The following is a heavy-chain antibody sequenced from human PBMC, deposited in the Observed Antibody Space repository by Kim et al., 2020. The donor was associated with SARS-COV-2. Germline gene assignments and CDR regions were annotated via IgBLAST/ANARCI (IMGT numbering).Heavy chain of an antibody. D-gene: IGHD6-13*01. CDR2: IYYSGST. J-gene: IGHJ5*02. V-gene: IGHV4-59*01. CDR1: GGSISSYY. Sequence: SETLSLTCTVSGGSISSYYWSWIRQPPGKGLEWIGYIYYSGSTNYNPSLKSRVTISVDTSKNQFSLKLSSVTAADTAVYYCARGVLSQQLYPGVGWWFDPWGQGTLVTVSS. CDR3: ARGVLSQQLYPGVGWWFDP.